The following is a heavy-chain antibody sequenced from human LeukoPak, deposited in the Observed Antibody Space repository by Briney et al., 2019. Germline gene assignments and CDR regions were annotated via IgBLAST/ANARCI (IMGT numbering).Heavy chain of an antibody. CDR2: ISGSGGST. CDR1: GFTFSSYS. J-gene: IGHJ4*02. V-gene: IGHV3-23*01. CDR3: GTDLLTYFDY. D-gene: IGHD3-10*01. Sequence: PGGSLRLSCAASGFTFSSYSMNWVRQAPGKGLEWVSSISGSGGSTYYADSVKGRFTISRDNSKNTLYLQVNSLRAEDTAVYYCGTDLLTYFDYWGQGTLVTVSS.